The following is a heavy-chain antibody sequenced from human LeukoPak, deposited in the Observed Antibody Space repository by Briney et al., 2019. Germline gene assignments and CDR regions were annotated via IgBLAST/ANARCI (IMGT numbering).Heavy chain of an antibody. CDR1: GYTFTGYF. D-gene: IGHD2-2*01. Sequence: ASVKVSCKASGYTFTGYFMHWVRQAPGQGLEWMGWINPNSGGTNYSQKFQVRVTMTSDKSISTAYMELSRLRSDATAVYYCASSIVYCSSTSCYFNWGQGTLVTVSS. CDR2: INPNSGGT. CDR3: ASSIVYCSSTSCYFN. V-gene: IGHV1-2*02. J-gene: IGHJ4*02.